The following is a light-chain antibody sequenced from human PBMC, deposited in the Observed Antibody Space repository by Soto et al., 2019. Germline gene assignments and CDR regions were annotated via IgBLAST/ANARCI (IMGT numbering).Light chain of an antibody. Sequence: QSVLTQPPSVSGAPGQRVAISCTGSSSNIGAEYDVHWYQQLPGTAPKRLIYGDNNRPSGVSNRFSGSKSGNTASLTISGLQAEDEGDYHCCSYAGSDVFVFGTGTKVTVL. V-gene: IGLV1-40*01. J-gene: IGLJ1*01. CDR2: GDN. CDR1: SSNIGAEYD. CDR3: CSYAGSDVFV.